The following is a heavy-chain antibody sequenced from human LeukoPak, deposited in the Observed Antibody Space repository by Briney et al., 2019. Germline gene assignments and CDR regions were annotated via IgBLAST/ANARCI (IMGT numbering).Heavy chain of an antibody. J-gene: IGHJ4*02. CDR3: ARALYYDFWSGSYYFDY. CDR1: GGSISSGGYY. V-gene: IGHV4-31*03. D-gene: IGHD3-3*01. Sequence: SETLSLTCTVSGGSISSGGYYWSWIRQHPGKGLEWIGYIYYSGSTYYNPSLKSRVTISVDTSKNQFSLKLSSVTAADTAVYYCARALYYDFWSGSYYFDYWGQGTLVTVSS. CDR2: IYYSGST.